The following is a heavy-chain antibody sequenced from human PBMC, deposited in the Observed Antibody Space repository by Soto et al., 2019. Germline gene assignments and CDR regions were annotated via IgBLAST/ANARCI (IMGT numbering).Heavy chain of an antibody. D-gene: IGHD6-13*01. CDR2: ISAYNGNT. CDR1: GYTFTSYG. J-gene: IGHJ5*02. V-gene: IGHV1-18*01. CDR3: ARDPYIARAAAGTSAWFDP. Sequence: ASVKVSCKASGYTFTSYGISWVRQAPGQGLEWMGWISAYNGNTNYAQKLQGRVTMTTDTSTSTAYMELRSPRSDDTAVYYCARDPYIARAAAGTSAWFDPWGQGTLVTVSS.